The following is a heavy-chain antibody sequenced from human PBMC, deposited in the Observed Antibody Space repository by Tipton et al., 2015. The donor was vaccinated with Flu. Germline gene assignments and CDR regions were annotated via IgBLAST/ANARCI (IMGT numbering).Heavy chain of an antibody. CDR1: GGPISSGGDY. Sequence: TLSLTCTVSGGPISSGGDYWSWIRQHPGKGLEWIGHIYYIGSTYYNPSLKSRVTISVDTSKNQFSLKLSSATAADTAVYYCARMEWTVTTPRYFDLWGRGTLVTVSS. D-gene: IGHD4-17*01. CDR2: IYYIGST. J-gene: IGHJ2*01. CDR3: ARMEWTVTTPRYFDL. V-gene: IGHV4-31*03.